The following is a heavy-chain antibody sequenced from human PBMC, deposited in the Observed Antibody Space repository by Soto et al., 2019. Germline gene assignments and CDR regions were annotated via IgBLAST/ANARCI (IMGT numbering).Heavy chain of an antibody. V-gene: IGHV4-30-4*01. J-gene: IGHJ4*02. D-gene: IGHD2-21*01. Sequence: SETLSLTCTVSGASISSTDYYWTWIRQPPGKGLESIGYISYSGITYYNPSLKSRVTISVDTSKNQFSLRLSSVTAADTAVYYCARDPSSGGYCPGPCFDYWGQGSLVTVSS. CDR3: ARDPSSGGYCPGPCFDY. CDR1: GASISSTDYY. CDR2: ISYSGIT.